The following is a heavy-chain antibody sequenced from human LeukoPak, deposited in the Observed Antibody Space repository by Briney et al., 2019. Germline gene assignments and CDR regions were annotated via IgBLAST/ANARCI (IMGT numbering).Heavy chain of an antibody. D-gene: IGHD3-10*01. V-gene: IGHV4-59*12. CDR1: GGSISTYY. CDR3: ARVTPSFAHNWFDP. CDR2: VYHSGST. Sequence: SETLSLTCTVSGGSISTYYWSWIRQPPEKGLEWIGDVYHSGSTNYNPSLKSRVTISVDTSKNQFSLRLTSVTAADTAVYYCARVTPSFAHNWFDPWGQGTLVTVSS. J-gene: IGHJ5*02.